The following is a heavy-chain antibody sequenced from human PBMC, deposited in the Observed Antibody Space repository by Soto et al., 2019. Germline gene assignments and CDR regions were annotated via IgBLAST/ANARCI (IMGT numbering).Heavy chain of an antibody. V-gene: IGHV1-69*01. J-gene: IGHJ4*02. D-gene: IGHD4-17*01. Sequence: QVQLVQSGAEVKKPGFSEKVSCKASRGTFSSYAISWVRQAPGQGLDWMGGIIPIFGKTNYAEKFQDRVTITADESTSTAYMELSSLRSEDTAVYYCAEAGGEYPSYYFDHWGQGTLVTVSS. CDR2: IIPIFGKT. CDR1: RGTFSSYA. CDR3: AEAGGEYPSYYFDH.